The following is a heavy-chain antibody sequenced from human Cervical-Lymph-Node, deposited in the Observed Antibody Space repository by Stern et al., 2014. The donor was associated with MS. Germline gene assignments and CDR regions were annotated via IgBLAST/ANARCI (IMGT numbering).Heavy chain of an antibody. J-gene: IGHJ3*02. CDR3: ARHRGYHDFLVSSLALDI. CDR1: GNSFTNNW. Sequence: EVQLEESGAEVKKPGESLKISCKASGNSFTNNWIGWVRQMPGKGLEWMGMIYPGDSDTRYSPSFQGQVPISADKSTRTAYLQWSGLKASDTAMYYCARHRGYHDFLVSSLALDIWGQGTMVIVSS. D-gene: IGHD3-3*01. V-gene: IGHV5-51*01. CDR2: IYPGDSDT.